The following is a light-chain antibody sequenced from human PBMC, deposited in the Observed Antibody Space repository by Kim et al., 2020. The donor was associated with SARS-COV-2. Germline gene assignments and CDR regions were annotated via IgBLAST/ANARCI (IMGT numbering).Light chain of an antibody. J-gene: IGKJ1*01. V-gene: IGKV3-20*01. CDR3: QQYGSSPWT. Sequence: EIALTQSPGILSLSPGERVTLSCRASQSVTGSYLAWYQQKPGQAPGVLIYGASNRASGIPDRFSGSGSGTDFTLTISRLEPEDFAVYYCQQYGSSPWTFGQGTKVDIK. CDR2: GAS. CDR1: QSVTGSY.